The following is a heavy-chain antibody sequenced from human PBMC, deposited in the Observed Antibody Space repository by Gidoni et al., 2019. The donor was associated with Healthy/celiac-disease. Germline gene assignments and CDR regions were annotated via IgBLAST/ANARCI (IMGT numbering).Heavy chain of an antibody. V-gene: IGHV3-23*04. D-gene: IGHD4-4*01. J-gene: IGHJ6*02. CDR2: ISGSGGST. CDR1: GFPLSRYA. CDR3: ARGVTPVYYYGMDV. Sequence: EVQLVESGGGLVQPGGSLRLSCAASGFPLSRYAMRWVRQAPGKGLEWVSAISGSGGSTYYADSVKGRFTISRDNSKSTLYLQMNSLRAEDTAVYYCARGVTPVYYYGMDVWGQGTTVTVSS.